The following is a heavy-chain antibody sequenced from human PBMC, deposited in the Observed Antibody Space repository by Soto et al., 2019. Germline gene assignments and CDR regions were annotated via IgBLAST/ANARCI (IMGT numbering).Heavy chain of an antibody. D-gene: IGHD1-7*01. Sequence: GGSLRLSCAASGFTVSSNYMSWVRQAPGKGLEWVSVIYSGGSTYYADSVKGRFTISRDNSKNTLYLQMNSLRAEDTAVYYCARDAGTRYYYYGMDVWGQGTTVTVSS. CDR1: GFTVSSNY. CDR3: ARDAGTRYYYYGMDV. CDR2: IYSGGST. V-gene: IGHV3-66*01. J-gene: IGHJ6*02.